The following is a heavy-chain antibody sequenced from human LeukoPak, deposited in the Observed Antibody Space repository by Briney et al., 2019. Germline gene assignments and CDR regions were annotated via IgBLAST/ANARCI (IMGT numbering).Heavy chain of an antibody. D-gene: IGHD6-13*01. CDR2: IFTDDSDT. CDR3: ARRGGSLGAAGHDAFDF. Sequence: PGESLKISCRASGYTFTNYWIGWVRQTPGKGLEWMGIIFTDDSDTRYSPSFQGQVTISRDKSINTAYLQWDSLEASDTAMYYCARRGGSLGAAGHDAFDFWGQGTMVTVSS. V-gene: IGHV5-51*01. J-gene: IGHJ3*01. CDR1: GYTFTNYW.